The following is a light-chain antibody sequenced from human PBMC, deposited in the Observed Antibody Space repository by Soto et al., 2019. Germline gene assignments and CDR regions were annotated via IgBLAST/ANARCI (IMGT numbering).Light chain of an antibody. V-gene: IGKV3-11*01. Sequence: EIVLTQSPATLSLSPGERATLSCRASQSVSTYLAWFQQLPGQAPRLLIYDASNRATGIPARFSGSGSGTDFTLTISCLQSEDFATYYCQQYYSYPGTFGPGTKVDIK. CDR3: QQYYSYPGT. J-gene: IGKJ3*01. CDR2: DAS. CDR1: QSVSTY.